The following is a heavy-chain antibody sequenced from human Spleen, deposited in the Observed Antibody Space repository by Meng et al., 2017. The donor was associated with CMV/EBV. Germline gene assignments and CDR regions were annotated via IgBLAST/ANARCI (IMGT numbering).Heavy chain of an antibody. V-gene: IGHV3-23*01. J-gene: IGHJ6*02. CDR3: AKLFGSGLSHYHGMDV. Sequence: GESLKISCAASGFTFSSYAMSWVRQAPGRGLEWVSGIGGSGANKYHADSVKGRLTISRDNPRDTLYLEMNSLRPEDTAVYYCAKLFGSGLSHYHGMDVWGQGTTVTVSS. D-gene: IGHD3-10*01. CDR2: IGGSGANK. CDR1: GFTFSSYA.